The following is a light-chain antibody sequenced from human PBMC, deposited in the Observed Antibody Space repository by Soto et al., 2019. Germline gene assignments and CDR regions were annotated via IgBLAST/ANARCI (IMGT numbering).Light chain of an antibody. CDR2: TTS. CDR3: QQTNSFPFT. V-gene: IGKV1-12*02. Sequence: DLQMTQSPSSVSASVGDRVTITCRASQSIRSWLAWYQKKPGKAPKLLIYTTSSLQSGVPSRFSGSGSGTDFTLTISSLQPEDFATYYCQQTNSFPFTFGPGTKVDI. J-gene: IGKJ3*01. CDR1: QSIRSW.